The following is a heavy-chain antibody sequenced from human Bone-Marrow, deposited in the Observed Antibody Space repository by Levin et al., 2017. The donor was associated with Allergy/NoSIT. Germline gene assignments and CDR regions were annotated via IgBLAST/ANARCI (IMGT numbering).Heavy chain of an antibody. V-gene: IGHV1-2*02. D-gene: IGHD2/OR15-2a*01. Sequence: AASVKVSCKASGYTFTGHHIQWARQAPGQGLEWMGYINPNSGTTKSSQKFQDRVILTRDTSIATAYMELSGLRFDDTALYFCARSEYKNFPFDLWGQGTLVTVSS. CDR3: ARSEYKNFPFDL. J-gene: IGHJ4*02. CDR2: INPNSGTT. CDR1: GYTFTGHH.